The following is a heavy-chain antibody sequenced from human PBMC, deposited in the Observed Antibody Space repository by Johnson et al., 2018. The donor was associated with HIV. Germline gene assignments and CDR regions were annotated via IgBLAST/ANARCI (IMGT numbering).Heavy chain of an antibody. CDR2: ILYDGSDK. V-gene: IGHV3-30*04. CDR1: GFTFSSYA. Sequence: QVQVVESGGGVVQPGRSLRLSCAASGFTFSSYAMHWVRLAPGKGLEWVAVILYDGSDKYYADSVQGRFTISRDNSKNTLYLQMNTLGPEDTAVYYCARVRDRGARDDSFDIWGQGTMVTVSS. D-gene: IGHD3-10*01. CDR3: ARVRDRGARDDSFDI. J-gene: IGHJ3*02.